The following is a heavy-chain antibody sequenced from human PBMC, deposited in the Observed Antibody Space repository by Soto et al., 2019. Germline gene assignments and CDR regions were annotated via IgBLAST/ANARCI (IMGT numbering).Heavy chain of an antibody. D-gene: IGHD6-6*01. J-gene: IGHJ4*02. CDR3: AKGSSSSRTYYFDY. CDR1: GVSFSSYA. Sequence: GGSLRLSCAASGVSFSSYAMNWGRQAPGKGLEWVSAMTGSGGSTYYADSVKGRFTISRDNSKNTLYLEMNSLRADDTAIYYCAKGSSSSRTYYFDYWGQGALVTVSS. V-gene: IGHV3-23*01. CDR2: MTGSGGST.